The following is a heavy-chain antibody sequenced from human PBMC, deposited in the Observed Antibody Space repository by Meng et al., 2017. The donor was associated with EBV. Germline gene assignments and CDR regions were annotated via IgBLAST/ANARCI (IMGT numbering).Heavy chain of an antibody. CDR1: GGTFRSDA. D-gene: IGHD3-10*01. CDR3: ASESGRGFTPDY. Sequence: VEWVMCGSEGKKPGASVKVACKTSGGTFRSDAIGWGRQAPGQGLEWMGGLIPMSDAPNYAQKFQGRVTITADESTSTHYMDLSGLRSEDTAVDYCASESGRGFTPDYWGQGTLVTVSS. V-gene: IGHV1-69*01. CDR2: LIPMSDAP. J-gene: IGHJ4*02.